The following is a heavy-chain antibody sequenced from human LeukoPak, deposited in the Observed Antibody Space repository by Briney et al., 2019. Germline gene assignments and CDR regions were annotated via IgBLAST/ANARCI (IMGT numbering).Heavy chain of an antibody. CDR2: MNPNSGNT. CDR3: ARSGGAADAFDI. D-gene: IGHD6-13*01. Sequence: ASVKVSCNASGYTFTSYDINWVRQATGQWLEWMGWMNPNSGNTGYAQKFQGRVTMTRNTSISTAYMELSSLRSEDTAVYYCARSGGAADAFDIWGQGTMVTVSS. CDR1: GYTFTSYD. J-gene: IGHJ3*02. V-gene: IGHV1-8*01.